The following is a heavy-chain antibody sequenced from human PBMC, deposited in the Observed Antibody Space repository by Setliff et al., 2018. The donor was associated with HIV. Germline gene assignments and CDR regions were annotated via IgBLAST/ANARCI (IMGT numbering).Heavy chain of an antibody. V-gene: IGHV4-38-2*01. CDR1: GYPISSGYY. J-gene: IGHJ4*02. D-gene: IGHD1-26*01. CDR3: ARHGWSGSYYYPFEY. CDR2: IYHSGST. Sequence: SETLSLTCAVSGYPISSGYYWGWIRQPPGKGLEWIGSIYHSGSTYYNPSLKSRVTISVDTSKNQLSLKLSSVAAADTAVYYCARHGWSGSYYYPFEYWGQGTLVTVSS.